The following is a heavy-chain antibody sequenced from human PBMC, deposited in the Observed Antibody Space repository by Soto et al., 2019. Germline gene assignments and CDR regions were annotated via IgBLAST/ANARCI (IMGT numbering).Heavy chain of an antibody. CDR3: ARHYYGSGSYSTPNWFDP. CDR1: GGSSSSSNYY. J-gene: IGHJ5*02. Sequence: PSETLSLTCTVSGGSSSSSNYYWAWIRQPPGKGLEWIGSIYYSGSTYYNPSLKSRVTISVDTSKNHFSLKLSSVTAADTAVYYCARHYYGSGSYSTPNWFDPWGQGTQVTVSS. V-gene: IGHV4-39*01. D-gene: IGHD3-10*01. CDR2: IYYSGST.